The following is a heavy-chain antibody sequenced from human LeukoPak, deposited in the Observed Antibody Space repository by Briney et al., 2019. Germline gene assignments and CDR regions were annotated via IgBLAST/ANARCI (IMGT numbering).Heavy chain of an antibody. J-gene: IGHJ4*02. Sequence: SETLSLNCTVSGDSISTSYYWTWIRQPPGKGLDWIGSIYYSGITDYNPSLKSRITISVDTSKNQFSLKLSSVTAADTAVYYCARNEPVSGSLDYWGQGTLVTVSS. D-gene: IGHD1-26*01. CDR2: IYYSGIT. V-gene: IGHV4-39*07. CDR1: GDSISTSYY. CDR3: ARNEPVSGSLDY.